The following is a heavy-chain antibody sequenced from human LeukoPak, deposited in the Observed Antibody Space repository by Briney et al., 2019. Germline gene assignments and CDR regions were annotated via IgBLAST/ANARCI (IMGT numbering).Heavy chain of an antibody. J-gene: IGHJ4*02. V-gene: IGHV3-33*08. CDR3: ARPPLGGFDWLPFFDY. CDR2: IWYDGSNK. Sequence: GGSLRLSCAASGFTFSSYGMHWVRQAPGKGLEWVAVIWYDGSNKYYADSVKGRFTISRDNSKNTLYLQMNSLRAEDTAVYYCARPPLGGFDWLPFFDYWGQGTLVTVSS. CDR1: GFTFSSYG. D-gene: IGHD3-9*01.